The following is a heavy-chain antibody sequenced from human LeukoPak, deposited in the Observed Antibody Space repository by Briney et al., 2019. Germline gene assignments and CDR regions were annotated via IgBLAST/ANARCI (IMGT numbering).Heavy chain of an antibody. CDR1: GDPMISNSFS. CDR2: ISYTGNT. Sequence: SGTLSLTCTVSGDPMISNSFSWGWIRQSPGKGLEWIGNISYTGNTYSNPSLKSRVTMSADTSKNQFSLKLSFVTAADTALYYCVRVDGSGYSPYWGQGALVTVSS. CDR3: VRVDGSGYSPY. V-gene: IGHV4-39*01. J-gene: IGHJ4*02. D-gene: IGHD5-18*01.